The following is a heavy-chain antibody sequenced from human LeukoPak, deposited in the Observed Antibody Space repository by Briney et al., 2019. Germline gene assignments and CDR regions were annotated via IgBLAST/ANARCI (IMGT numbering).Heavy chain of an antibody. D-gene: IGHD6-19*01. V-gene: IGHV3-13*03. CDR1: GFTFSSYD. Sequence: PGGSLRLSCAACGFTFSSYDMHWVRQATGKGLEWVSAIGAAADTCYPGSVKGQFTISRENAKNCMYLQMNSLRAGDTAVYYCARDLGDSSGWYRYDYWGQGTLVTVSS. CDR3: ARDLGDSSGWYRYDY. J-gene: IGHJ4*02. CDR2: IGAAADT.